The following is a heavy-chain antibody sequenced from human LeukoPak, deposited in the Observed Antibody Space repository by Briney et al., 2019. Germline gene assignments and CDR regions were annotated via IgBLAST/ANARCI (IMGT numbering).Heavy chain of an antibody. Sequence: PSETLSLTCTVPGGSISSSSYYWGWIRQPPGKGLEWIGSIYYSGSTYYNPSLKSRVTISVDTSKNQFSLKLSSVTAADTAVYYCARHPLYYYDSSPVYWGQGTLVTVSS. V-gene: IGHV4-39*01. D-gene: IGHD3-22*01. CDR3: ARHPLYYYDSSPVY. CDR1: GGSISSSSYY. CDR2: IYYSGST. J-gene: IGHJ4*02.